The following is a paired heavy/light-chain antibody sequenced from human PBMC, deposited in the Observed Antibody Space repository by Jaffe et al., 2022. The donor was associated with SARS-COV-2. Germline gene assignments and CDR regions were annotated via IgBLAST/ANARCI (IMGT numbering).Heavy chain of an antibody. Sequence: QVQLQESGPGLVKPSETLSLICTVSGGSITDYYLMWIRQPPGKGLEYIGYTKYSGRTNYNPSLESRVTMSVDTSKNQLSLKLSSVTAADTAVYYCTTVGGTGYMDDWGQGTLVIVSS. CDR2: TKYSGRT. V-gene: IGHV4-59*03. CDR1: GGSITDYY. D-gene: IGHD3-10*01. J-gene: IGHJ4*02. CDR3: TTVGGTGYMDD.
Light chain of an antibody. CDR2: LAS. Sequence: DIVMTQSPDSLAVSLGERATIKCKSSQSIVVNSNSELAWYQQKPGQPPKLLIYLASTRQSGVPDRFSGSGSGTDFSLTISGLQAEDVAVYYCLQYYTSPRTFGQGTKVEIK. CDR3: LQYYTSPRT. J-gene: IGKJ2*01. CDR1: QSIVVNSNSE. V-gene: IGKV4-1*01.